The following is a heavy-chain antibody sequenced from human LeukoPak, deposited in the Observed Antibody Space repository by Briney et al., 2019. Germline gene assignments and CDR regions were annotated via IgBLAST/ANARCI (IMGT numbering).Heavy chain of an antibody. CDR1: GYTFTGYY. CDR2: IVPIFGTA. V-gene: IGHV1-69*05. J-gene: IGHJ3*02. Sequence: SVKVSCKDSGYTFTGYYMHWVRQAPGQGLEWMGRIVPIFGTANYAQRFQGRITITTDESTSTAYMELSSLRSEDTAVYYCASPIMVHDAFDIWGQGTMVTVSS. CDR3: ASPIMVHDAFDI. D-gene: IGHD4/OR15-4a*01.